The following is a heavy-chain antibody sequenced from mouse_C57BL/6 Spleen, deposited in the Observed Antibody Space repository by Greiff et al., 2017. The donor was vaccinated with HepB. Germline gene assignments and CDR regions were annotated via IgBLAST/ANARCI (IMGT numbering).Heavy chain of an antibody. J-gene: IGHJ4*01. V-gene: IGHV1-82*01. CDR3: ARFGLYAVDG. CDR1: GYAFSSSW. Sequence: VQLQHSGPELVKPGASVKISCKASGYAFSSSWMNWVKQRPGKGLEWIGRIYPGDGDTNYNGKFKGKATLTADKSSSTAYMQLSSLTSEDSAVYFGARFGLYAVDGWGKGTTVTVYS. CDR2: IYPGDGDT.